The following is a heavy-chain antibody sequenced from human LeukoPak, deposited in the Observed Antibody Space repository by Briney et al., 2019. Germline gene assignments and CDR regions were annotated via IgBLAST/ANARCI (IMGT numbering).Heavy chain of an antibody. CDR1: GFTFSTYN. D-gene: IGHD2-2*02. CDR3: ARRWGYKAGGPDY. Sequence: GGSLRLSCAASGFTFSTYNMNWVRQAPGKGLEWVSSITSSSSYTFYADSVKGRFTISRDNAKNSLYLQMNSLRAEDTAVYYCARRWGYKAGGPDYWGQGTLVTVSS. CDR2: ITSSSSYT. J-gene: IGHJ4*02. V-gene: IGHV3-21*01.